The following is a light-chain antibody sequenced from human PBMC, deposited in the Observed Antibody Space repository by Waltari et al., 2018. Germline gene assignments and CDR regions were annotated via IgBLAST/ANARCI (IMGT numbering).Light chain of an antibody. CDR3: QQFGSSPPMYT. CDR2: GAS. J-gene: IGKJ2*01. V-gene: IGKV3-20*01. Sequence: EIVLTQSPGTLSLSPGERATLSCRASQSVSSSYLARYQQKPGQAPRLLIYGASSRAPGIPDRFSGSGSGTDFTLTISRLEPEDFALFYCQQFGSSPPMYTFGQGTKLEIK. CDR1: QSVSSSY.